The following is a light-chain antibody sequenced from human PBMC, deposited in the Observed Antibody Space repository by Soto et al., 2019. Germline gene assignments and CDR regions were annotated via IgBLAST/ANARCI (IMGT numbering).Light chain of an antibody. J-gene: IGLJ1*01. Sequence: QSVLTQPPSVSGAPGQRVTISCTGSSSNIGAGYDVQWYQQLPGTAPKLLMYGNSNRPSGVPDRFSGSKSGTSASLAITGLQAEYEADYYCQFYDSSLTALYVFGIGTKLTVL. CDR3: QFYDSSLTALYV. CDR1: SSNIGAGYD. CDR2: GNS. V-gene: IGLV1-40*01.